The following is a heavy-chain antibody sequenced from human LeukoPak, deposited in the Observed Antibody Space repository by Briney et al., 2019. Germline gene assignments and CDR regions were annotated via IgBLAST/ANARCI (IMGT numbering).Heavy chain of an antibody. Sequence: GGSLRLSCAASGFTFSSYGMHWVRQAPGQGLEWVAVISYDGSNKYYADSVKGRFTISRDNSKNTLYLQMNSLRAEDTAVYYCAKSSSRWTNWFDPCGQGTLVTVSS. CDR2: ISYDGSNK. D-gene: IGHD6-13*01. V-gene: IGHV3-30*18. CDR1: GFTFSSYG. J-gene: IGHJ5*02. CDR3: AKSSSRWTNWFDP.